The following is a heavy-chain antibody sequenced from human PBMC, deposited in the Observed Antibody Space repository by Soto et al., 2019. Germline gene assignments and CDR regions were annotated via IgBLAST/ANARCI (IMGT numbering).Heavy chain of an antibody. CDR2: INTNGNR. CDR1: GFPFTSYG. Sequence: EVQLLESGGGLVQSGGSLRLSCAASGFPFTSYGVSWVRQAPGKGLEWVSTINTNGNRHYADSVKGRFTISRDSSESMLYLDMNNLRAEDTALYYCARKLGVGHYPFRHWGQGTLVTVSS. V-gene: IGHV3-23*01. D-gene: IGHD7-27*01. J-gene: IGHJ4*02. CDR3: ARKLGVGHYPFRH.